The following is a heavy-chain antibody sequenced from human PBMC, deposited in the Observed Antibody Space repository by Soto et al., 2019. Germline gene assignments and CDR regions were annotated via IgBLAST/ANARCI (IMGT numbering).Heavy chain of an antibody. Sequence: HPGGSLRLSCAASGFTFSSYWMHWVRQAPGKGLVWVSRINSDGSSTSYADSVKGRFTISRDNAKNTLYLQMNSLRAEDTAVYYCASGGYCISTSCYDWFDPWGQGTLVTVSS. CDR1: GFTFSSYW. D-gene: IGHD2-2*01. V-gene: IGHV3-74*01. CDR2: INSDGSST. CDR3: ASGGYCISTSCYDWFDP. J-gene: IGHJ5*02.